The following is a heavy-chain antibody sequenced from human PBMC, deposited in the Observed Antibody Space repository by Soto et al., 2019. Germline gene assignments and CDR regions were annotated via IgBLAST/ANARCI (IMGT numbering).Heavy chain of an antibody. CDR2: MNPNSGNT. V-gene: IGHV1-8*01. CDR3: VRTAYDNLIGPTPNWFDP. Sequence: ASVKVSCKASGYTFTSYDIAWVRQAPGRGLEWMGWMNPNSGNTGYPQNFQGRVTMTRDTSISTAYMELSSLRSEDTAVYYCVRTAYDNLIGPTPNWFDPWGQGTLVTVSS. D-gene: IGHD3-9*01. CDR1: GYTFTSYD. J-gene: IGHJ5*02.